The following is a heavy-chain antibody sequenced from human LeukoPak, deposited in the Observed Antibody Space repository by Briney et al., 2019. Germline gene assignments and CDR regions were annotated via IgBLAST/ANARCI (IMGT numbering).Heavy chain of an antibody. CDR3: AKDQLNRFCSGGSCSITHDS. D-gene: IGHD2-15*01. V-gene: IGHV3-23*01. Sequence: GGSLRLSCAASGFTLSSYAMSWVRQAPGKGLEWVSAISVSGNTYHADSVKGRFTISRDSSKNTPYLQMNRLRAEDTAVYYCAKDQLNRFCSGGSCSITHDSWGQGTLVTVAS. CDR1: GFTLSSYA. J-gene: IGHJ4*02. CDR2: ISVSGNT.